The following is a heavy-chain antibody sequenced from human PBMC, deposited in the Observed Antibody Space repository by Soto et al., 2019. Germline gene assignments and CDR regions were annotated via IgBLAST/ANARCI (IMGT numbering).Heavy chain of an antibody. CDR1: GTTVSIPS. Sequence: LRPSCAASGTTVSIPSMPLVLEAAARVLGWVAVISFDGTHKKYPDSVKGRFTISRDNSNKTLYLEMSSLRAEDTAVYYCARDTTAVTGITGDFDYRGQGTLVPVSS. J-gene: IGHJ4*02. V-gene: IGHV3-30-3*01. CDR3: ARDTTAVTGITGDFDY. D-gene: IGHD1-20*01. CDR2: ISFDGTHK.